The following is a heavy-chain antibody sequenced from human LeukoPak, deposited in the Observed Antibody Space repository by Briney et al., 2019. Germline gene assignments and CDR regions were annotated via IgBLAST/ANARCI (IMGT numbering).Heavy chain of an antibody. CDR1: GGTFSSYA. CDR2: IIPIFGTA. J-gene: IGHJ3*02. Sequence: GASVKVSCKASGGTFSSYAISWVRQAPGQGLEWMGGIIPIFGTANYAQKFQGRVTITADKSTSTAYMELSSLRSEDTAVYYCARGNGSGSYTSRDAFDIWGQGTMVTVSS. V-gene: IGHV1-69*06. CDR3: ARGNGSGSYTSRDAFDI. D-gene: IGHD3-10*01.